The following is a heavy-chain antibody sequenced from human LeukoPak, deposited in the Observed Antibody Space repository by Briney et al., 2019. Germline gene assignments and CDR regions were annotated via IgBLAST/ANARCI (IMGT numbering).Heavy chain of an antibody. CDR2: IKQDGSEK. CDR1: GFTFSSYW. J-gene: IGHJ4*02. V-gene: IGHV3-7*01. CDR3: ASRGWSIAAATKPTKVDY. Sequence: GGSLRLSCAASGFTFSSYWMSWVHQAPGKGLEWVANIKQDGSEKYYVDSVKGRFTISRDKAKNSLYLQMNSLRAEDTAVYYCASRGWSIAAATKPTKVDYWGQGTLVTVSS. D-gene: IGHD6-13*01.